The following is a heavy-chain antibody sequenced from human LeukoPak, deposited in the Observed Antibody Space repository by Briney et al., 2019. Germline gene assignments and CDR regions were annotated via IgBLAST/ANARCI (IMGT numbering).Heavy chain of an antibody. CDR1: GFTFSPFG. CDR2: INGNGDST. J-gene: IGHJ4*02. Sequence: GGSLGLSCSAFGFTFSPFGMHWVRQAPGKGLEYVSAINGNGDSTYYADSVRGRFTISRDNSRNTLYLQMNSLRAEDTAVYYCVKSYSGSYFRLFDSWGQGTLVTVSS. CDR3: VKSYSGSYFRLFDS. D-gene: IGHD1-26*01. V-gene: IGHV3-64D*09.